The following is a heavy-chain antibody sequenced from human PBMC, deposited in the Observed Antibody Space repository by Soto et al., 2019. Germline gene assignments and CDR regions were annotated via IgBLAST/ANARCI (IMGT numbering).Heavy chain of an antibody. CDR2: ISAYNGNT. J-gene: IGHJ4*02. CDR3: ARVPLMVYARALGY. Sequence: ASVKVSCKASGYTFTSYGISWVRQAPGQGLEWMGWISAYNGNTNYAQKLQGRDTMTTDTSTSTAYMELRSLRSDDTAVYYCARVPLMVYARALGYWGQGTLVTVSS. D-gene: IGHD2-8*01. CDR1: GYTFTSYG. V-gene: IGHV1-18*01.